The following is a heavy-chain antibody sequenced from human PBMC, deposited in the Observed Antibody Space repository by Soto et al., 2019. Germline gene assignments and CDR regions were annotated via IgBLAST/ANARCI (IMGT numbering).Heavy chain of an antibody. Sequence: QVQLVESGGGVVQPGRSLRLSCAASGFTFSSYGMHWVRQAPGKGLEWVAVISYDGSNKYYADSVKGRFTISRDNSKNTLYLQMNSLRAEDTAVYYCAKDGRPGWLLDHWGQGTLVTVSS. V-gene: IGHV3-30*18. CDR1: GFTFSSYG. CDR2: ISYDGSNK. D-gene: IGHD2-21*02. CDR3: AKDGRPGWLLDH. J-gene: IGHJ4*02.